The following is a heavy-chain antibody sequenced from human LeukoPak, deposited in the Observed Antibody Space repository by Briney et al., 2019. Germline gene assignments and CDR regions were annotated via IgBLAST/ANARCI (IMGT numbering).Heavy chain of an antibody. J-gene: IGHJ4*02. CDR1: GFTFNIYW. D-gene: IGHD1-1*01. CDR3: ARDVTWKLDY. Sequence: GGSLRLFCSSSGFTFNIYWMTLVRQAPWKGLEWVANINQGAGAKFYLDSVRGRFTISRDNSKNSLFVQINGLRAEDTGIYFCARDVTWKLDYWGQGTLVTVSS. V-gene: IGHV3-7*01. CDR2: INQGAGAK.